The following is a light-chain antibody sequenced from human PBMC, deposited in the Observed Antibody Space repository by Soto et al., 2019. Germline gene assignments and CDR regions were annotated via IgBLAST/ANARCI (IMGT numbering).Light chain of an antibody. CDR3: QRYGNWGPWT. CDR1: QSVNSN. CDR2: GAS. Sequence: EIVMPESPGTLSVSLGEGATLSCRASQSVNSNLAWYQQKPGQAPRLLFYGASTRATGIPARFSGSGSGTEFTLTISSLLSEDFAVYYCQRYGNWGPWTFGQGTKLDIK. J-gene: IGKJ1*01. V-gene: IGKV3-15*01.